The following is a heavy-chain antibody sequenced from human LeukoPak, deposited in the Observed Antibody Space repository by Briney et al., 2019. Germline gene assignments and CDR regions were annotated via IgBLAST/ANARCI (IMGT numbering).Heavy chain of an antibody. CDR2: IRSAVDTT. CDR3: AKHFCTGLDCSLFDS. CDR1: VFIFSNYC. Sequence: GGSLRLSCAASVFIFSNYCVSWVRQAPWKGLEWVSGIRSAVDTTHYADSVKGRFIISRDNSKNTLSLQLNSLRPEDTALYYCAKHFCTGLDCSLFDSWGQGTLVTVSS. D-gene: IGHD3/OR15-3a*01. V-gene: IGHV3-23*01. J-gene: IGHJ4*02.